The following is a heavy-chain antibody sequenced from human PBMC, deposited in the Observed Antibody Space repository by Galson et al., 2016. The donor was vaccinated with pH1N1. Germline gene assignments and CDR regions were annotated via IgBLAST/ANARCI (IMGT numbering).Heavy chain of an antibody. CDR3: ARDHDFGDSDPSHYYYGMDV. Sequence: SLRLSCAASGFSFSNYLMSWVRQAPGKGLEWVANIKQVGSEKYYVDSVKGRFTISRDNAKNSLYLQMSSLRAEDTAVYYCARDHDFGDSDPSHYYYGMDVWGQGTTVTVSS. D-gene: IGHD4-17*01. J-gene: IGHJ6*02. CDR1: GFSFSNYL. CDR2: IKQVGSEK. V-gene: IGHV3-7*01.